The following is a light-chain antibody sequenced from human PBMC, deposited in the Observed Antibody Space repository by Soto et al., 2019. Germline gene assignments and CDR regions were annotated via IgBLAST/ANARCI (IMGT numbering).Light chain of an antibody. J-gene: IGKJ1*01. Sequence: EIVLTQSPATLSLSPGERATLSCRASQSISSALAWYQQRPGQAPRLLIYDASDRADGIPARFSGTRSGTDFTLTISSLEPEDFAVYYCQQFQSSLRTFGQGPQVEV. CDR1: QSISSA. CDR3: QQFQSSLRT. CDR2: DAS. V-gene: IGKV3-11*01.